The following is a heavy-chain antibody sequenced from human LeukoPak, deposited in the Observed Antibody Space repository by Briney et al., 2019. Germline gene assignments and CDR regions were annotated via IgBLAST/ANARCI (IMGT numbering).Heavy chain of an antibody. CDR2: INPSGGTT. Sequence: ASVKVSCKASGYTSTSYYMHWVRQAPGQGLEWMGIINPSGGTTSYSQKFQGRVTMTRDTSTSTVYMELSSLRSEDTAVYYCARAGNKLPESIWGQGTMVTVSS. D-gene: IGHD1/OR15-1a*01. J-gene: IGHJ3*02. CDR3: ARAGNKLPESI. V-gene: IGHV1-46*01. CDR1: GYTSTSYY.